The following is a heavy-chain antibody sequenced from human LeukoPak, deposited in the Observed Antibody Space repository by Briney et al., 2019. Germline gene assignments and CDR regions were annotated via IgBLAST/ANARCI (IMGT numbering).Heavy chain of an antibody. J-gene: IGHJ5*02. CDR2: IYYSGST. V-gene: IGHV4-39*07. CDR3: ARTDIVVVPARGRFDP. CDR1: GGSISSSSYY. Sequence: SETLSLTCTVSGGSISSSSYYWGWIHQPPGKGLEWIGSIYYSGSTYYNPSLKSRVTISVDTSKNQFSLKLSSVTAADTAVYYCARTDIVVVPARGRFDPWGQGTLVTVSS. D-gene: IGHD2-2*01.